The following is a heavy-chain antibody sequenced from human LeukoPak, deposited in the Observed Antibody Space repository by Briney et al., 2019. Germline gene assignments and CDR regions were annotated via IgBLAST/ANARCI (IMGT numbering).Heavy chain of an antibody. CDR1: GGSISSSSYY. V-gene: IGHV4-61*01. CDR2: FYHSGGT. CDR3: ARGYSSGWNGRVAFDP. Sequence: SETLSLTCTVSGGSISSSSYYWNWIRQPPGKGLEWIGFFYHSGGTHYNPSLKSRVTISLDTSKSQVSLNLNSVTAADTAVYYCARGYSSGWNGRVAFDPWGQGTLVTVSS. D-gene: IGHD6-19*01. J-gene: IGHJ5*02.